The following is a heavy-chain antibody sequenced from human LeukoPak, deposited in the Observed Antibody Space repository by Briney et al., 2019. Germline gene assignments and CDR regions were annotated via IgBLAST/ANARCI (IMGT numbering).Heavy chain of an antibody. CDR1: GYSISSGYY. CDR2: IYHSGST. J-gene: IGHJ4*02. CDR3: ASRDTAEGGYY. Sequence: PSETLSLTCTVSGYSISSGYYWGWIRQPPGKGLEWIGSIYHSGSTNYNPSLKSRVTISVDTSKNQFSLKLSSVTAADTAVYYCASRDTAEGGYYWGQGTLVTVSS. D-gene: IGHD5-18*01. V-gene: IGHV4-38-2*02.